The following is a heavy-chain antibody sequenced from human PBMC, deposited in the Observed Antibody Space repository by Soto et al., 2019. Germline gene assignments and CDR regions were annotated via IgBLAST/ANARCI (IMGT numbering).Heavy chain of an antibody. Sequence: QVQLQESGPGLVKPSETLSLTCTVSGGSISSYYWSWIRQPAGKGLEWIGRIYTSGSTNYNPSLKGRVTMSGDTSKNRFSLKLSSVTAADTAVYYCAREAGTGITIFGVVIKDDAFDIWGQGTMVTVSS. D-gene: IGHD3-3*01. CDR3: AREAGTGITIFGVVIKDDAFDI. CDR1: GGSISSYY. CDR2: IYTSGST. J-gene: IGHJ3*02. V-gene: IGHV4-4*07.